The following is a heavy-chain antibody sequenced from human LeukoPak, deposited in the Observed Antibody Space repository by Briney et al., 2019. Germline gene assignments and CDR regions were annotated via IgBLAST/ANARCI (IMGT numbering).Heavy chain of an antibody. V-gene: IGHV3-21*01. CDR3: ARDNDCSGGSCYADFDY. CDR2: ISSSSSYI. D-gene: IGHD2-15*01. Sequence: PGGSLRLSCAASGFTFSSYSMNWVRQAPGKGLEWVSSISSSSSYIYYADSVKGRFTISRDNAKNSLYLQMNSLRAEDTAVYYCARDNDCSGGSCYADFDYWGQGTLVTVSS. CDR1: GFTFSSYS. J-gene: IGHJ4*02.